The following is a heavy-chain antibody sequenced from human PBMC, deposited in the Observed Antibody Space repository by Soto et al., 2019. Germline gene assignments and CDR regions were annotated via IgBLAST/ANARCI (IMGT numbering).Heavy chain of an antibody. D-gene: IGHD3-22*01. CDR2: ISAYNGNT. CDR3: ARGRAFYYYDSSGYLAPLDY. Sequence: ASVKVSCKASGYTFTSYAMHWVRQAPGQRLEWMGWISAYNGNTNYAQKLQGRVTMTTDTSTSTAYMELRSLRSDDTAVYYCARGRAFYYYDSSGYLAPLDYWGQGTLVTVSS. CDR1: GYTFTSYA. J-gene: IGHJ4*02. V-gene: IGHV1-18*01.